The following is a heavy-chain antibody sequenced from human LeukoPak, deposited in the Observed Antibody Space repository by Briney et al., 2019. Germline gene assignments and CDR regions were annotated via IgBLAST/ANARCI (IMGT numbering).Heavy chain of an antibody. CDR2: INHSGST. CDR3: ARDGYSGTPLY. V-gene: IGHV4-34*01. J-gene: IGHJ4*02. Sequence: SETLSLTCAVYGGSFSGYYWSWIRQPPGKGLEWIGEINHSGSTNYNPSLKSRVTISVDTSKNQFSLKLSSVTAADTAVYYCARDGYSGTPLYWGQGTLVTVSS. D-gene: IGHD1-26*01. CDR1: GGSFSGYY.